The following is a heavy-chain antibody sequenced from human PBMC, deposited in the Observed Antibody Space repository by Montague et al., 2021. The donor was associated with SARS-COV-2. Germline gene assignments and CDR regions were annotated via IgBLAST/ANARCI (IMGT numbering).Heavy chain of an antibody. V-gene: IGHV4-34*01. J-gene: IGHJ4*02. CDR3: ARATLGITMIVVVMTAIDYYFDY. CDR2: VHHRGST. D-gene: IGHD3-22*01. Sequence: SETLSLTCAVCGGSGSGEYWRWTGEHPSEGQARLREVHHRGSTNYNPSLKSRVTISVDTSKHQFSLKLSSVTAADTAVYYCARATLGITMIVVVMTAIDYYFDYWGQGNLVTVSS. CDR1: GGSGSGEY.